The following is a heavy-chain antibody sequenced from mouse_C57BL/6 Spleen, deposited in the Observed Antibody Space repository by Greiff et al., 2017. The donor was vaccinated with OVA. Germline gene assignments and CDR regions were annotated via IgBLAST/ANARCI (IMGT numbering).Heavy chain of an antibody. Sequence: VQLVESGAELVKPGASVKISCKASGYAFSSYWMNWVKQRPGKGLEWIGQIYPGDGDTNYNGKFKGKATLTADKSSSTAYMQLSSLTSEDSAVYFCARSSYEDYAMDYWGQGTSVTVSS. D-gene: IGHD2-10*01. J-gene: IGHJ4*01. CDR2: IYPGDGDT. V-gene: IGHV1-80*01. CDR3: ARSSYEDYAMDY. CDR1: GYAFSSYW.